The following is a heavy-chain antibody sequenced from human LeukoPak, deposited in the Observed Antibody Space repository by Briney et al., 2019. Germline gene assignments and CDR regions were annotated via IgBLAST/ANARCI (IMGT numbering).Heavy chain of an antibody. V-gene: IGHV4-59*01. CDR2: IYYSGST. CDR1: GGSISSYY. J-gene: IGHJ4*02. CDR3: ARNVLLWFGELID. D-gene: IGHD3-10*01. Sequence: PSETLSPTCTVSGGSISSYYWSWIRQPPGKGLEWIGYIYYSGSTNYNPSLKSRVTISVDTSKNQFSLKLSSVTAADTAVYSCARNVLLWFGELIDWGQGTLVTVSS.